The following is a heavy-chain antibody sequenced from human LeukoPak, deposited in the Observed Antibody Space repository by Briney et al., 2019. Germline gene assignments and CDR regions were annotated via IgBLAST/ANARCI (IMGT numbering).Heavy chain of an antibody. CDR1: SGSISTSNYY. CDR2: IFYSGST. Sequence: PSETLSLTCTVSSGSISTSNYYWGWVRQPPGKALEWIGNIFYSGSTYYSPSLKSRFTISLDTSRNQFSLTLSPVTAADTAVYYCARSDGYGLVGIWGQGTMVTVPS. V-gene: IGHV4-39*07. J-gene: IGHJ3*02. D-gene: IGHD5-18*01. CDR3: ARSDGYGLVGI.